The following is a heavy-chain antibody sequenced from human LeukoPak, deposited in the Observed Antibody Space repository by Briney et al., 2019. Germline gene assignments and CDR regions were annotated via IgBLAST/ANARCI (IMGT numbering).Heavy chain of an antibody. V-gene: IGHV4-30-4*01. CDR2: IYYSGST. D-gene: IGHD2-21*02. CDR1: GGSISSGDYY. CDR3: ARTEGDAEIDY. J-gene: IGHJ4*02. Sequence: SETLSLTCTVSGGSISSGDYYWSWIRQPPGKGLEWIGYIYYSGSTYYNPSLKSRVTISVDTSKNQFSLKLSSVTAADTAVYYCARTEGDAEIDYWGQGTLVTVSS.